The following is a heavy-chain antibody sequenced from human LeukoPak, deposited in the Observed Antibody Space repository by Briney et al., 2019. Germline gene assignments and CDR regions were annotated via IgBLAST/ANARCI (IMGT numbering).Heavy chain of an antibody. CDR3: ARGGRRDFWSGYYTGEDSYFDY. Sequence: ASVKVSCKASGYTFTGYYMHWVRQAPGQGLEWMGWINPNSGGTNYAQNFQGRVTMTRDTSISTAYMELSRLRSDDTAVYYCARGGRRDFWSGYYTGEDSYFDYWGQGTLVTVSS. V-gene: IGHV1-2*02. CDR2: INPNSGGT. CDR1: GYTFTGYY. D-gene: IGHD3-3*01. J-gene: IGHJ4*02.